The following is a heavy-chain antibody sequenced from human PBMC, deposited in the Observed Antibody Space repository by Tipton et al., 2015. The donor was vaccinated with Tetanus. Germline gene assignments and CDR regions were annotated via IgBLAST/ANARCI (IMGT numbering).Heavy chain of an antibody. CDR3: ARDQGGGRVVRLNWFDP. Sequence: TLSLTCTVSGGSISSGGYFWNWIRQHPGRGPEWIGYIYYSGDTFYNPSLKSRVTISVDTSKNQFSLNLRSATAADTAVYYCARDQGGGRVVRLNWFDPWGQGTLVTVSS. D-gene: IGHD6-6*01. CDR2: IYYSGDT. CDR1: GGSISSGGYF. J-gene: IGHJ5*02. V-gene: IGHV4-31*03.